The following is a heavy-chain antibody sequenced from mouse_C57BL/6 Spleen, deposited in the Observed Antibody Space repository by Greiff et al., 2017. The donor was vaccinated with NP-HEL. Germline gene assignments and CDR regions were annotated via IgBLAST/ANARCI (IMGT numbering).Heavy chain of an antibody. Sequence: QVQLQQPGAELVMPGASVKLSCKASGYTFTSYWMHWVKQRPGQGLEWIGEIDPSDSYTNYNQKFKGKSTLTVDKSSSTAYMQLSSLTSEDYAVYYCAKWDGAMDYWGQGASVTVSS. V-gene: IGHV1-69*01. CDR2: IDPSDSYT. D-gene: IGHD4-1*01. CDR1: GYTFTSYW. J-gene: IGHJ4*01. CDR3: AKWDGAMDY.